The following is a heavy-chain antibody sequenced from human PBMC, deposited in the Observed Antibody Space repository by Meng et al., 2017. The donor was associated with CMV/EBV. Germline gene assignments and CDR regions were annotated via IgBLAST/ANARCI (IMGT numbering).Heavy chain of an antibody. CDR2: INPNSGGT. D-gene: IGHD2-2*02. Sequence: ASAMVSCKASGYTFTGYYMHWVRQAPRQRLEWMGWINPNSGGTNYAQKFQGRVTMTRDTSISTAYMELSRLRSDDTAVYYCAREVGELYQLLYGYNWFDPWGQGTLVTVSS. CDR1: GYTFTGYY. CDR3: AREVGELYQLLYGYNWFDP. J-gene: IGHJ5*02. V-gene: IGHV1-2*02.